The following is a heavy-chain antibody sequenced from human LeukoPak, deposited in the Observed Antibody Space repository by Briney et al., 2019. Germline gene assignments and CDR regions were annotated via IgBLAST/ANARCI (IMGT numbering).Heavy chain of an antibody. V-gene: IGHV4-59*01. CDR2: IYYSGST. D-gene: IGHD2-15*01. CDR1: GGSISSYY. CDR3: ARATVADYYFDY. Sequence: PETLSLTCTVSGGSISSYYWSWIRQPPGKGLEWIGYIYYSGSTNYNPSLKSRVTISVDTSKNQFSLKLSPVTAADTAVYYCARATVADYYFDYWGQGTLVTVSS. J-gene: IGHJ4*02.